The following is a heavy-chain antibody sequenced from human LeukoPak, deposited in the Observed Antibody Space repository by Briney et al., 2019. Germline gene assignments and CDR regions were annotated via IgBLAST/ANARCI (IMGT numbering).Heavy chain of an antibody. J-gene: IGHJ4*02. CDR3: AKWGDYDILTGYYDSDY. CDR2: ITGSDDIT. D-gene: IGHD3-9*01. V-gene: IGHV3-23*01. Sequence: GGSLRLSCAASGFIFSNYAMSWVRQAPGKGLEGVSAITGSDDITYYADSVKGRFTISRDNSKNTLYLQVNSLRAEDTAIYYCAKWGDYDILTGYYDSDYWGQGTLVTVSS. CDR1: GFIFSNYA.